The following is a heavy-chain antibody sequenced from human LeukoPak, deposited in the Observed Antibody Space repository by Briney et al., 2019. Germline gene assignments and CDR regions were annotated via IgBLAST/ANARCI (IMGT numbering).Heavy chain of an antibody. CDR1: GFTFSSYS. V-gene: IGHV3-21*01. CDR2: ISSSSSYI. Sequence: GGSLRLSCAASGFTFSSYSMNWVRQAPGKGLEWVSSISSSSSYIYYADSVKGRFTISRDNAKNSLYLQMNSLRAEDTAVYYCARSCGYSSRWHLRPDAFDIWGQGTMVTVSS. CDR3: ARSCGYSSRWHLRPDAFDI. J-gene: IGHJ3*02. D-gene: IGHD6-13*01.